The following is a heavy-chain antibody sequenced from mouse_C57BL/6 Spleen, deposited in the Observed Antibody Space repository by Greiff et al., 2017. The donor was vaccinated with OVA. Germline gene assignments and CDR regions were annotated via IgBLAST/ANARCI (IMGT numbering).Heavy chain of an antibody. V-gene: IGHV3-6*01. D-gene: IGHD3-1*01. CDR3: GRHSGNYAMDY. Sequence: VQLKESGPGLVKPSQSLSLTCSVSGYSITSGYYWYWIRQFPGNKLEWMCYISYDGSNNYNPSLKNRFSITRDTYKNQFFLQFNSVTTEDTATYYCGRHSGNYAMDYWGQGTSVTVSS. CDR2: ISYDGSN. J-gene: IGHJ4*01. CDR1: GYSITSGYY.